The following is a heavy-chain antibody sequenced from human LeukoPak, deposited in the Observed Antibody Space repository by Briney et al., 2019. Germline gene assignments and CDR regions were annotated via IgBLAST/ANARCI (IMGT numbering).Heavy chain of an antibody. CDR3: AKENSGKYPDY. J-gene: IGHJ4*02. CDR1: GFTSANYA. Sequence: GGSLRLSCTASGFTSANYAVSWVRQAPGKGLEWVSAITGSGGYTYYADSVKGRFTISRDDSKNTLYLQMNSLRAEDTAVYYCAKENSGKYPDYWGQGTLVTVSS. CDR2: ITGSGGYT. D-gene: IGHD1-26*01. V-gene: IGHV3-23*01.